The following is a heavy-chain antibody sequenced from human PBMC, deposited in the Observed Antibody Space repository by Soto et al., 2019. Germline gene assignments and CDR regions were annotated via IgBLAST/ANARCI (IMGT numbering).Heavy chain of an antibody. D-gene: IGHD5-12*01. CDR2: IYPGDSDT. J-gene: IGHJ4*02. Sequence: PGESLKISCKGSGYSFTSYWIGWVRQMPGKGLEWMGIIYPGDSDTRYSPSFQGQVTISADKSISTAYLQWSSLKASDTAMYYCAGQAGYSGWKVPTRFDYWGQGTLVTVSS. V-gene: IGHV5-51*01. CDR3: AGQAGYSGWKVPTRFDY. CDR1: GYSFTSYW.